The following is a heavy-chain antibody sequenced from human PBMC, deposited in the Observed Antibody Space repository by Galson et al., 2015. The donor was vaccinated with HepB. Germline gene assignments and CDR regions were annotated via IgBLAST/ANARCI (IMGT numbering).Heavy chain of an antibody. CDR2: ISYDGSNK. CDR1: GFTFSSYG. J-gene: IGHJ6*02. CDR3: ASSEGGVMVPYGMDV. Sequence: SLRLSCAASGFTFSSYGMHWVRQAPGKGLEWVAVISYDGSNKYYADSVKGRFTISRDNSKNTLYLQMNSLRAEDTAVYYCASSEGGVMVPYGMDVWGQGTTVTVSS. D-gene: IGHD3-16*01. V-gene: IGHV3-30*03.